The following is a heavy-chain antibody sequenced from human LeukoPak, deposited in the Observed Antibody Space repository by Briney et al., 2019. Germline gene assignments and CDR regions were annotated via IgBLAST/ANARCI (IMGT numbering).Heavy chain of an antibody. Sequence: GGSLRLSCAASGFTVSNNFMSWVRQAPGKGLEWVSLIYSGGSTYYADSVKGRFTISRDSSKNTLFLQMNSLRAEDTAVYYCAGRPIWSDGSDYWGQGTLVSVSS. CDR2: IYSGGST. D-gene: IGHD1-1*01. V-gene: IGHV3-66*01. J-gene: IGHJ4*02. CDR3: AGRPIWSDGSDY. CDR1: GFTVSNNF.